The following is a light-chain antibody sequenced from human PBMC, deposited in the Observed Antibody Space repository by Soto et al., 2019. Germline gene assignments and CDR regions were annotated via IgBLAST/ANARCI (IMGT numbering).Light chain of an antibody. Sequence: EIVLTQSPGTLSLSPGERATLSCRASQGVTGNYLAWYQQKPGQAPRLLIYGASTRATGIPDRFSGSGSGTDFTLTISRLEPEDFALYYCQQHGSSPLITFGQGTRLEIK. CDR2: GAS. J-gene: IGKJ5*01. CDR1: QGVTGNY. CDR3: QQHGSSPLIT. V-gene: IGKV3-20*01.